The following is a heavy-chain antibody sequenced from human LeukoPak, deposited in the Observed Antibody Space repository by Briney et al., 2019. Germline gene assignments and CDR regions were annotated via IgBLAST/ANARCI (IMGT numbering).Heavy chain of an antibody. J-gene: IGHJ5*02. Sequence: GGSLRLSCAASGFTFSSYWMSWVRQAPGKGLEWVANIKQDGSEKYYVDSVKGRFTISRDNAKNSLYLQMNSLRAEDTAVYYCARDNVVRGVINWFDPWGQGTLVTVSS. V-gene: IGHV3-7*01. CDR3: ARDNVVRGVINWFDP. CDR1: GFTFSSYW. CDR2: IKQDGSEK. D-gene: IGHD3-10*01.